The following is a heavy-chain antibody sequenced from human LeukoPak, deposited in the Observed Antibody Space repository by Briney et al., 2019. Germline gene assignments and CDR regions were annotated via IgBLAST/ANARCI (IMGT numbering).Heavy chain of an antibody. D-gene: IGHD4-17*01. V-gene: IGHV3-23*01. CDR1: GFTFSSYA. J-gene: IGHJ5*02. Sequence: QTGGSLRLSCAASGFTFSSYAMSWVRQAPGKGLEWVSAISGSGGSTYYADSVKGRFTISRDTSKNTPYLQINSLRVEDTAVYYCIVFGDSNHWGQGTLVTVSS. CDR3: IVFGDSNH. CDR2: ISGSGGST.